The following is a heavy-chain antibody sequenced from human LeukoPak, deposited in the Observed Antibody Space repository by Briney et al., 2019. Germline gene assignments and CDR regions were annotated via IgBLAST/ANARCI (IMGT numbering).Heavy chain of an antibody. D-gene: IGHD4-11*01. CDR2: ISFNGGYN. J-gene: IGHJ4*02. CDR1: GFTFRSFG. V-gene: IGHV3-30*02. Sequence: PGGSLRLSCAASGFTFRSFGMHWVRQAPGKGLEWVAYISFNGGYNYYGDSVKGRFTISRDNSKNTLWLQMNSLSAEDTAMYYCAKDKSNSWSFGYWGQGTLVTVSS. CDR3: AKDKSNSWSFGY.